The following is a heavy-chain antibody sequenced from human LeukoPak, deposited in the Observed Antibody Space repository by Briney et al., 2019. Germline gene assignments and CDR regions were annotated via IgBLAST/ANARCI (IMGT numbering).Heavy chain of an antibody. CDR1: GYTFTGYY. J-gene: IGHJ5*02. CDR3: ARGGVLRITIFGVVPKNWFDP. CDR2: INPNSGGT. D-gene: IGHD3-3*01. V-gene: IGHV1-2*02. Sequence: ASVKVSCKASGYTFTGYYMHWVRQAPGQGLEWMGWINPNSGGTNYAQKFRGRVTMTRDTSISTAYMELSRLRSDDTAVYYCARGGVLRITIFGVVPKNWFDPWGQGTLVTVSS.